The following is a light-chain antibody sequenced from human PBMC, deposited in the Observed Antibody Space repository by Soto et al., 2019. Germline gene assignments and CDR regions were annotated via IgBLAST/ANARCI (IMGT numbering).Light chain of an antibody. Sequence: QSVLTQPPSVSAAPGQKVTMSCSGGSSNIGKYYVSWHQQLPGTAPKLLIYENDKRPSGIPDRFSGSKSGTSATLGITGLQTGDEAYYYCGTWDSSLSIVVFGTGTKLTVL. CDR1: SSNIGKYY. CDR2: END. J-gene: IGLJ1*01. CDR3: GTWDSSLSIVV. V-gene: IGLV1-51*02.